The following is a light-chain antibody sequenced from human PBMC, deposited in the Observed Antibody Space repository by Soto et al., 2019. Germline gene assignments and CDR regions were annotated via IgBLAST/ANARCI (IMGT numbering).Light chain of an antibody. CDR3: CSYAGSSTSYV. J-gene: IGLJ1*01. V-gene: IGLV2-23*02. CDR1: SSDVGSYNL. CDR2: EVS. Sequence: ALTQPASVSGSPGQSITISCPGTSSDVGSYNLVSWYQQHPGKAPKLMIYEVSKRPSGVSNRFSGSKSGNTASLTISGLQAEDEADYYCCSYAGSSTSYVFGTGTKLTVL.